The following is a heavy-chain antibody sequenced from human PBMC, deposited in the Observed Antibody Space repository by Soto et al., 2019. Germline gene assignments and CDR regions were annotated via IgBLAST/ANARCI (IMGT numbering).Heavy chain of an antibody. J-gene: IGHJ6*02. CDR1: GFSFSSYE. V-gene: IGHV3-48*03. Sequence: XGSLRLSFAASGFSFSSYEMNWVRQAPGKGLEWVSYISSSVSTIYYADSVKGRFTISRDNAKNSLYLQMNSLRAEDTAVYYCAREGGSGSPPYYYYGMDVWGQGTTVTVSS. CDR3: AREGGSGSPPYYYYGMDV. CDR2: ISSSVSTI. D-gene: IGHD3-10*01.